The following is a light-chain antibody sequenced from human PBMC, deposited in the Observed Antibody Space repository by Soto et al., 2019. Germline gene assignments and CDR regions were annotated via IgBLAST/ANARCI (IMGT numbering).Light chain of an antibody. CDR3: QHYGTSLYT. CDR1: QIISSTY. V-gene: IGKV3-20*01. J-gene: IGKJ2*01. CDR2: GAS. Sequence: DIVLTQSPGTLSLSPGERATLSCRASQIISSTYLGWYQQKPGQAPRLLSYGASSRATGIPDRFSGSGSGTDFTLTISSLEPEDFAVYYCQHYGTSLYTFGQGTKLEIK.